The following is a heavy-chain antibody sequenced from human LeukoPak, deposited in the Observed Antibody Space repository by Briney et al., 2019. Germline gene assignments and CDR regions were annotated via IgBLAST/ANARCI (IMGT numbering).Heavy chain of an antibody. V-gene: IGHV3-30-3*01. Sequence: PGRSLRLSCAVSGFTFSSYAMHWVRQAPGKGLEWVAVISYDGSNKYYADSVKGRFTISRDNSKNTLYLQMNSLRAEDTAVYYCARDYYDPFDYWGQGTLVTVSS. CDR2: ISYDGSNK. CDR1: GFTFSSYA. J-gene: IGHJ4*02. CDR3: ARDYYDPFDY. D-gene: IGHD3-3*01.